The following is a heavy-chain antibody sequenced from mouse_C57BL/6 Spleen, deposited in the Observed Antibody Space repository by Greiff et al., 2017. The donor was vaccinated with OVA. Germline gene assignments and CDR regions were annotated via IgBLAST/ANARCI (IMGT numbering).Heavy chain of an antibody. CDR3: ARGRLGGYFDV. Sequence: VQLQQSGPELVKPGASVKISCKASGYTFTDYYMNWVKQSHGKSLEWIGDINPNNGGTSYNQKFKGKATLTVDKSSSTAYMELRSLTSEDSAVYYCARGRLGGYFDVWGTGTTVTVSS. V-gene: IGHV1-26*01. CDR2: INPNNGGT. D-gene: IGHD3-2*02. J-gene: IGHJ1*03. CDR1: GYTFTDYY.